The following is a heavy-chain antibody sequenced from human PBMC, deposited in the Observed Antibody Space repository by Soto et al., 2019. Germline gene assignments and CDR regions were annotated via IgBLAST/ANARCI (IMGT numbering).Heavy chain of an antibody. CDR2: IYYSGTTT. D-gene: IGHD2-21*02. V-gene: IGHV4-39*01. CDR3: ARKVTRPIDAFDI. Sequence: ETLSVTCTVSGDSVSRDAYYWAWIRQPPGKGLEWIATIYYSGTTTFYNPSLESRVTISVHTSKNQISLNLTSVTATDTALYYCARKVTRPIDAFDIWGQGTTVTVSS. CDR1: GDSVSRDAYY. J-gene: IGHJ3*02.